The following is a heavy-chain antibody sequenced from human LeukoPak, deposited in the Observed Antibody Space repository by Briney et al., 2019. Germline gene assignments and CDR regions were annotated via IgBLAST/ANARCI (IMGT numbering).Heavy chain of an antibody. CDR2: IYYSGST. CDR3: ARHKPYSSGWNFDY. Sequence: SETLSLTCTVSGGSISSSSYYWGWIRQPPGKGLEWIGSIYYSGSTYYNPSLKSRVTISVDTSKNQFSLKLSSVTAADTAVYYCARHKPYSSGWNFDYWGQGTLDTVSS. J-gene: IGHJ4*02. V-gene: IGHV4-39*01. D-gene: IGHD6-19*01. CDR1: GGSISSSSYY.